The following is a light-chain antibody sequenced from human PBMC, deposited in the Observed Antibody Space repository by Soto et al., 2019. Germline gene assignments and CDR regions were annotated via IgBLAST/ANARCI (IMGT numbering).Light chain of an antibody. V-gene: IGKV4-1*01. Sequence: DIVMTQSPDSLAVSLGERATINCKSSQSVLYSSNNKNYLAWYQQKPGQPPKLLIYWASTRESGVPDRFSGSGSGTDFTLTISSLQAEDVAVYYCQQYYSTPPYTFVQGTKLEIK. CDR1: QSVLYSSNNKNY. J-gene: IGKJ2*01. CDR3: QQYYSTPPYT. CDR2: WAS.